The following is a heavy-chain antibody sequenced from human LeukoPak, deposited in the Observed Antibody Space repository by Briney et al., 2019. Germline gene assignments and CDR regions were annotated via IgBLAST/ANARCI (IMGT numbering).Heavy chain of an antibody. CDR3: ARGRGTMVRGVTRSFYYMDV. J-gene: IGHJ6*03. CDR2: INHSGST. V-gene: IGHV4-34*01. Sequence: SETLSLTCAVYGGSFSGYYWSWIRQPPGKGLEWMGEINHSGSTNYNPSLKSRVTISVDTSKNQFSLKLSSVTAADTAVYYCARGRGTMVRGVTRSFYYMDVWGKGPRSPSP. CDR1: GGSFSGYY. D-gene: IGHD3-10*01.